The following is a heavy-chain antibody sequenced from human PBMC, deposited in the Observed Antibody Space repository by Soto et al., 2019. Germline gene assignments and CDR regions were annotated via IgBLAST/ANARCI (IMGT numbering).Heavy chain of an antibody. Sequence: QVHLQASGPGPVKPPETLSLTFTCFGGLPSFLLWGLICQSPGGGLEWIGNVDYSGTSNHNPSLKSRVTMSARTSRNQFSLKLTSVTAADTAVYFCARDRGGEGWAFDLWGRGTLITVSS. CDR1: GLPSFLL. V-gene: IGHV4-59*01. CDR2: VDYSGTS. J-gene: IGHJ2*01. CDR3: ARDRGGEGWAFDL. D-gene: IGHD3-10*01.